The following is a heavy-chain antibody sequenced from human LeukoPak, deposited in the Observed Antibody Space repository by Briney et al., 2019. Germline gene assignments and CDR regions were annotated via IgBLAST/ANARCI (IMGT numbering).Heavy chain of an antibody. CDR3: ARGLYYDEGAFDI. Sequence: SVKVSCKASGGTFSSYAISWVRQAPGQGLEWMGGIIPIFGTANYAQKFQGRVTITTDESTSTAYMELSSLRSEDTAVYYCARGLYYDEGAFDIWGQGTMVTVSS. CDR2: IIPIFGTA. V-gene: IGHV1-69*05. CDR1: GGTFSSYA. J-gene: IGHJ3*02. D-gene: IGHD3-22*01.